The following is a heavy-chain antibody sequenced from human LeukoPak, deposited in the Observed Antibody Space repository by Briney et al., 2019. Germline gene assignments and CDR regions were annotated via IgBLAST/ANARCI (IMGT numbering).Heavy chain of an antibody. Sequence: PSETLSLTCTVSGGSISSSSYYWGWIRQPPGKGLEWIESIYYSGSTYYNPSLKSRVTISVDTSKNQFSLKLSSVTAADTAVYYCARHGTGSPFFDYWGQGTLVTVSS. CDR1: GGSISSSSYY. V-gene: IGHV4-39*01. CDR2: IYYSGST. J-gene: IGHJ4*02. CDR3: ARHGTGSPFFDY. D-gene: IGHD6-13*01.